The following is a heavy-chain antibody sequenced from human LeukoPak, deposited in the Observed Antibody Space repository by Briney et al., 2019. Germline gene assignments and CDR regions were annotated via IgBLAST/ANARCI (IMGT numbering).Heavy chain of an antibody. Sequence: SVKVSCKASGGTFSSYAISWVRQAPGQGLEWMGGIIPIFGTANYAQKFQGRVTITADESTSTAYMELSSLRSEDTAVYYCARAKTWMATINYYYYMDVWGKGTTVTISS. J-gene: IGHJ6*03. CDR3: ARAKTWMATINYYYYMDV. CDR2: IIPIFGTA. D-gene: IGHD5-24*01. V-gene: IGHV1-69*13. CDR1: GGTFSSYA.